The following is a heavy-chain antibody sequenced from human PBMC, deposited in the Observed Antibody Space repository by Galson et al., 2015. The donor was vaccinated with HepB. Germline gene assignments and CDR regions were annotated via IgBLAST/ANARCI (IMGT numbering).Heavy chain of an antibody. D-gene: IGHD3-10*01. CDR2: ISGSGDYT. V-gene: IGHV3-23*01. J-gene: IGHJ4*02. CDR1: GFNLGSYA. CDR3: AKDWWVRD. Sequence: SLRLSCAASGFNLGSYAMTWVRQAPGKGLEWVSGISGSGDYTNYADSVKGRFTISRDNSKNTLYLQMSSLRAEDTAVYYCAKDWWVRDWGQGVLVIVSS.